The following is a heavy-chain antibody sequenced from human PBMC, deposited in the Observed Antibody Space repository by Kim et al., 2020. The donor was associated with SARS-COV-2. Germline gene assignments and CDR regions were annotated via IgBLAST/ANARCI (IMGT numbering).Heavy chain of an antibody. CDR3: ATTNYGSGSTYYYYGMDV. J-gene: IGHJ6*02. CDR2: FDPEDGET. V-gene: IGHV1-24*01. CDR1: GYTLTELS. Sequence: ASVKVSCKVSGYTLTELSMHWVRQAPGKGLEWMGGFDPEDGETIYAQKFQGRVTMTEDTSTDTAYMDLSSLRSEDTAVYYCATTNYGSGSTYYYYGMDVWGQGTTVTVSS. D-gene: IGHD3-10*01.